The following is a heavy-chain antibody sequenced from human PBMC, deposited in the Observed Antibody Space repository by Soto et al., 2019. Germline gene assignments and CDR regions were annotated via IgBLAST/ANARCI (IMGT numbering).Heavy chain of an antibody. CDR1: GYTFTSYG. D-gene: IGHD2-15*01. J-gene: IGHJ6*02. Sequence: ASVKVSCKASGYTFTSYGISWVRQAPGQGLEWMGWISAYNGNTNYAQKLQGRVTMTTDTSTSTAYMELRSLRSDDTAVYYCARGPSMIVVVVAATHWGMDVWGQGTTVTVSS. CDR2: ISAYNGNT. CDR3: ARGPSMIVVVVAATHWGMDV. V-gene: IGHV1-18*01.